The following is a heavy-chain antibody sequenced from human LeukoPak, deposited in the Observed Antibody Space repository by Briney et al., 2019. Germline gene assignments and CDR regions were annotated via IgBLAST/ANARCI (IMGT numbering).Heavy chain of an antibody. V-gene: IGHV3-23*01. Sequence: GSLRLSCADSGFTFSTYAMSWVRQAPGKGLEWVSAISGSGVSTYYADSVKGRFTISRDNSKNTLYLQMNSLRAEDTAVYYCAKDKIAVAGFFDYWGQGTLVTVSS. D-gene: IGHD6-19*01. CDR1: GFTFSTYA. CDR3: AKDKIAVAGFFDY. CDR2: ISGSGVST. J-gene: IGHJ4*02.